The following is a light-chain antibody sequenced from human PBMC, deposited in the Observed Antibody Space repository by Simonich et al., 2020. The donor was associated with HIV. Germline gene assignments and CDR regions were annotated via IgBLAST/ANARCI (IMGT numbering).Light chain of an antibody. Sequence: QSALTQPASVSGSPGQSITISCTGTSSDVGNYNLVSWYQQHPGKAPKLMIYEGSKRPSGVSNRFSGSKSGNTASLTISGLQAEDEAEYYCSSYTTITTLVFGGGTKLTVL. V-gene: IGLV2-14*02. CDR3: SSYTTITTLV. CDR1: SSDVGNYNL. J-gene: IGLJ2*01. CDR2: EGS.